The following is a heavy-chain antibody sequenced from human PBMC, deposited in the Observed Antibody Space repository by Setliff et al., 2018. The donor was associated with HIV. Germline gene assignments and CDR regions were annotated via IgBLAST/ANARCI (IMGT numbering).Heavy chain of an antibody. CDR2: IYPGDSET. CDR1: GYRFTSHW. CDR3: AREIRTIEGGALDI. Sequence: ESLKISCKGSGYRFTSHWIAWVRQMPGKGLGWMGIIYPGDSETRYSPSFQGQVTFSADKTVSTAYLQWSSLKPSDTAMYYCAREIRTIEGGALDIWGQGTLVTVSS. V-gene: IGHV5-51*01. J-gene: IGHJ3*02. D-gene: IGHD1-1*01.